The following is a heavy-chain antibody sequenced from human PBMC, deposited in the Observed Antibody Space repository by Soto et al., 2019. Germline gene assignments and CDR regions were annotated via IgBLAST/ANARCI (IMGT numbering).Heavy chain of an antibody. J-gene: IGHJ5*02. CDR1: GDSISSSSYY. V-gene: IGHV4-39*01. CDR3: ASPIAAAGNWFDP. Sequence: HLQLQESGPGLVKPSETLSLTCTVSGDSISSSSYYWGWIRQPPGKGLEFIGTIHYSGGPYYNPSLTRRDTIPVDTSKNQFSLKLSSVTAADTAVYYCASPIAAAGNWFDPWGQGTLVTVSS. CDR2: IHYSGGP. D-gene: IGHD6-13*01.